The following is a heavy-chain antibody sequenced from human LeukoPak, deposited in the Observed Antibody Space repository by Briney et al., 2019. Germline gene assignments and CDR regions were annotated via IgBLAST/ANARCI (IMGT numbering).Heavy chain of an antibody. D-gene: IGHD6-13*01. Sequence: SETLSLTCTVSGGSISSGSYYWSWIRQPAGKGLEWVGRIYTSGSTNYNPSLKIRVTISVDTSKNQISLKLTSVTAADTAVYYCARDYWQQLVPWGQGTLVTVSS. CDR2: IYTSGST. CDR3: ARDYWQQLVP. V-gene: IGHV4-61*02. J-gene: IGHJ4*02. CDR1: GGSISSGSYY.